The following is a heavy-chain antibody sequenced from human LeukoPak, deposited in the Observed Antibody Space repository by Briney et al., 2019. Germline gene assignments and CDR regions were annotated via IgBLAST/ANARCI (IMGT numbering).Heavy chain of an antibody. J-gene: IGHJ4*02. Sequence: PSETLSLTCAVYGGSSSGYYWSWVRQPPGKGLEWIGEINHSGSTNYNPSLKSRVTISVDTSKNQFSLKLSSVTAADTAVYYCAREGGRYFDWLFHFYYFDYWGQGTLVTVSS. CDR1: GGSSSGYY. D-gene: IGHD3-9*01. V-gene: IGHV4-34*01. CDR2: INHSGST. CDR3: AREGGRYFDWLFHFYYFDY.